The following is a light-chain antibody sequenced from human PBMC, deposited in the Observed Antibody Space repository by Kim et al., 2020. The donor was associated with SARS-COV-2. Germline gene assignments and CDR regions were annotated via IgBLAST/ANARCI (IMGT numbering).Light chain of an antibody. V-gene: IGKV1-5*03. CDR2: KAS. Sequence: GDRVTITCRASQYITRRLAWYQQKPGKAPKVLISKASTLESGVPSTFSGSGSGTDFTLTISSLQPDDFGTYYCPQYDTYPWTFGQGTKV. J-gene: IGKJ1*01. CDR3: PQYDTYPWT. CDR1: QYITRR.